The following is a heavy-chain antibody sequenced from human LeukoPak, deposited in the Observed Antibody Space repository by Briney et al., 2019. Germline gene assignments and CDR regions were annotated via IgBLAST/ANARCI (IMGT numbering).Heavy chain of an antibody. J-gene: IGHJ4*02. Sequence: SVKVSCKASGGTFSSYAISWVRQAPGQGLEWMGGIIPIFGTANYAQKFQGRVTITADESTSTAYMELSSLRAEDTAVYYCARVYSSGWYYDYWGQGTLVTVSS. D-gene: IGHD6-19*01. CDR3: ARVYSSGWYYDY. V-gene: IGHV1-69*13. CDR2: IIPIFGTA. CDR1: GGTFSSYA.